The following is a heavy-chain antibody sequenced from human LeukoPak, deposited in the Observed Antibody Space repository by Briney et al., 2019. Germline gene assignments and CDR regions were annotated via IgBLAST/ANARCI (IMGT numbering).Heavy chain of an antibody. CDR1: GGTFSSYA. CDR3: ARDPYYYDSSGYVGDY. V-gene: IGHV1-69*04. Sequence: SVKVSCKASGGTFSSYAISWVRQAPGQGLEWVGRIIPILGIANYAQKFQGRVTITADKSTSTAYMELSSLRSEDTAVYYCARDPYYYDSSGYVGDYWGQGTLVTVSS. J-gene: IGHJ4*02. D-gene: IGHD3-22*01. CDR2: IIPILGIA.